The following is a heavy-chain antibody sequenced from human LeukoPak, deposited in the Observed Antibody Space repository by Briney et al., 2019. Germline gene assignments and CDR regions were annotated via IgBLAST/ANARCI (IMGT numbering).Heavy chain of an antibody. CDR2: ISSSSSYI. Sequence: PGGSLRLSCAASGFTFSSYSMNWVRQAPGKGLEWVSSISSSSSYIYYADSVKGRFTISRDNAKNSLYLQMNSLRDEDTAVYYCAREHGDQLYYFDYWGQGTLVTVSS. CDR3: AREHGDQLYYFDY. V-gene: IGHV3-21*01. D-gene: IGHD4-17*01. CDR1: GFTFSSYS. J-gene: IGHJ4*02.